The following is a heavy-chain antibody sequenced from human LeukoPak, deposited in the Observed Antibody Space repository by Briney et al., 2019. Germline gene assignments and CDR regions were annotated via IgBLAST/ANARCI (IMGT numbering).Heavy chain of an antibody. V-gene: IGHV3-23*01. Sequence: GSLRLSCAASGFTFSSYAMSWVRQAPGKGLEWVSTISGSGAGTYYPDSVKGRFTISRDNSKNTLYLQMNSLRAEDTAVYYCAKDAFHDSSGYYSPFDYWGQGTLVTVSS. CDR2: ISGSGAGT. J-gene: IGHJ4*02. CDR3: AKDAFHDSSGYYSPFDY. D-gene: IGHD3-22*01. CDR1: GFTFSSYA.